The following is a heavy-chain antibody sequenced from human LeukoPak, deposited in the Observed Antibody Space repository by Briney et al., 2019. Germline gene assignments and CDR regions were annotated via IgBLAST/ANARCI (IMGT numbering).Heavy chain of an antibody. CDR3: ARDKIVGATNFDY. J-gene: IGHJ4*02. CDR1: GFIFSNYW. CDR2: IKQDGSEK. V-gene: IGHV3-7*03. Sequence: GGSLRLSCAASGFIFSNYWMSWVRQVPGKGLEWVANIKQDGSEKYCVDSVKGRFTISRDNAKNSLYLQMNSLRAEDTAIYYCARDKIVGATNFDYWGQGTLVTVSS. D-gene: IGHD1-26*01.